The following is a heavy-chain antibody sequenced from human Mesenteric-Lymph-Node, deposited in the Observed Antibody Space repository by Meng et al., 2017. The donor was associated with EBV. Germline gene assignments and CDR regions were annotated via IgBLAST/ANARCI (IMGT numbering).Heavy chain of an antibody. CDR3: AREASSHPYFDY. CDR1: GYTFTSYG. V-gene: IGHV1-18*01. Sequence: QVQLGQSGAGVKEPGASVKVSCKASGYTFTSYGFSWVRQAPGQGLEWMGWISAFNGDTNYAQNLQGRVSMTTDTSTSTAYMEVRSLRSDDTAVYYCAREASSHPYFDYWGQGTLVTVSS. J-gene: IGHJ4*02. D-gene: IGHD3-10*01. CDR2: ISAFNGDT.